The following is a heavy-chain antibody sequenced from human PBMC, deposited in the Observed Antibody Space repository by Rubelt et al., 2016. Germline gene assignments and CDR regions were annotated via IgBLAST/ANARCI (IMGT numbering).Heavy chain of an antibody. V-gene: IGHV3-30*04. CDR1: GFSFSSYA. Sequence: AQLVESGGGVVQPGTSLRLSCAASGFSFSSYAMHWVRQAPGKGLEWVAVISYDGSNKYYADSVKGRFTISRDNSKNTLYLQMNSLRAEDAAVYYCARRGPSGTYSVDYWGQGTLVTVSS. CDR3: ARRGPSGTYSVDY. D-gene: IGHD1-26*01. CDR2: ISYDGSNK. J-gene: IGHJ4*02.